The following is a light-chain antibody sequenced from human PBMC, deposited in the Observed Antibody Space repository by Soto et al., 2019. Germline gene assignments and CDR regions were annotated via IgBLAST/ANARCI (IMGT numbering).Light chain of an antibody. Sequence: QSALTQPPSASGSPGQSVTISCTGTSSDDGGYNYVSWYQQHPGKAHEVMIYEVIKRPSGVPDRFSGSKSGNTASLTVSGLQDEDEADYYCSSYAGNINYWVFGGGTKLTVL. CDR1: SSDDGGYNY. CDR3: SSYAGNINYWV. CDR2: EVI. V-gene: IGLV2-8*01. J-gene: IGLJ3*02.